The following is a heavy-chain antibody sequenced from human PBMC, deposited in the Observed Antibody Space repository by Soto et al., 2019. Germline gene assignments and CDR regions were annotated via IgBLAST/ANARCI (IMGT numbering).Heavy chain of an antibody. D-gene: IGHD6-13*01. V-gene: IGHV1-69*01. CDR2: IIPIFGTA. CDR1: GGTFSSYA. Sequence: QVQLVQSGAEVKKPGSSVKVSCKASGGTFSSYAISWVRQAPGQGLEWMGGIIPIFGTANYAQKFQGRVTITADESTSTAYMELSSLRSDDTAVYYCARAYSSSWYGAFDIWGQGTMVTVSS. J-gene: IGHJ3*02. CDR3: ARAYSSSWYGAFDI.